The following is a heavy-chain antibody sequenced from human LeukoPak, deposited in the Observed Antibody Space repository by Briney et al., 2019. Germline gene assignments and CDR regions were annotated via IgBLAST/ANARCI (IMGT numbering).Heavy chain of an antibody. D-gene: IGHD3-22*01. CDR3: AKDAATYYDSSGYYFGYFDY. Sequence: GASVKVSCKASGYTFTGYYMHWVRQAPGQGLEWMGWINPNSGGTNYAQKFQGRVTMTRDTSISTAYMELSRLRSDDTAVYYCAKDAATYYDSSGYYFGYFDYWGQGTLVTVSS. CDR2: INPNSGGT. CDR1: GYTFTGYY. J-gene: IGHJ4*02. V-gene: IGHV1-2*02.